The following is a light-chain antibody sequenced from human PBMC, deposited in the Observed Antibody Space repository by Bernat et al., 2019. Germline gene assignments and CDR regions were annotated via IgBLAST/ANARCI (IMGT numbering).Light chain of an antibody. CDR3: YSSDSSGSHGV. V-gene: IGLV3-10*01. CDR1: ALPRKF. Sequence: SYELTQPPSVSVSPGQTARITCSGDALPRKFAYWYQQKSGQAPVLVIYEDLKRPSGIPERFSGSSSGTVATLTISGAQVEDEADYYCYSSDSSGSHGVFGGGTELTVL. CDR2: EDL. J-gene: IGLJ3*02.